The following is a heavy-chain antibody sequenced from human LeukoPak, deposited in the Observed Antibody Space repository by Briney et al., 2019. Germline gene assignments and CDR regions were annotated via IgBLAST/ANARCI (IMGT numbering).Heavy chain of an antibody. V-gene: IGHV4-34*01. CDR1: GGSFSGYY. CDR2: INHSGST. J-gene: IGHJ2*01. Sequence: SETLSLTCAVYGGSFSGYYWSWIRQPPGKGLEWIGEINHSGSTNYNPSLKSRVTISVDTSKNQISLKLSSVTAADTAVYYCASFHWYFDLWGRGTLVTVSS. CDR3: ASFHWYFDL.